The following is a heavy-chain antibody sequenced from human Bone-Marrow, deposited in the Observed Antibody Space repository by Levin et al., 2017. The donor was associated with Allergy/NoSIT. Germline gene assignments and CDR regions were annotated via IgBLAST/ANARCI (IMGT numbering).Heavy chain of an antibody. CDR1: GFTFSRSS. CDR2: ISGDGGIT. CDR3: VKDGGSFYNVFVN. Sequence: PGGSLRLSCSASGFTFSRSSLHWVRQAPGQGLQCVSTISGDGGITLHADSVKGRFIVSRDNSKNTLYLQMSSLRTEDTAVYYCVKDGGSFYNVFVNWGHGTLVTVSS. D-gene: IGHD3-16*02. J-gene: IGHJ4*01. V-gene: IGHV3-64D*06.